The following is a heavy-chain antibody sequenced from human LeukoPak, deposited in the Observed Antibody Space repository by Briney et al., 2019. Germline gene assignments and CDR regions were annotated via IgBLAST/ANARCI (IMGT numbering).Heavy chain of an antibody. V-gene: IGHV3-23*01. J-gene: IGHJ3*01. Sequence: GGSLRLSCAASGFTFSVAAMTWVRQAPGKGLEWVSLIGASGESTYYADSVKGRFTISRDNSKNTLSLQMNSLRVEDTAIYFCAKDIQLSTWGLGTMVTVSS. CDR2: IGASGEST. CDR1: GFTFSVAA. CDR3: AKDIQLST. D-gene: IGHD5-24*01.